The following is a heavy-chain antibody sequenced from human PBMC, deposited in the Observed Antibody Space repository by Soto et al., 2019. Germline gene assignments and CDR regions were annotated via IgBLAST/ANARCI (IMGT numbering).Heavy chain of an antibody. CDR3: ARSSGGNFGIIIEGSNWFHP. CDR2: INPHGGST. Sequence: GASVKVSCKAPGDTFTSYYLNWVRQAPGQGLEWMGVINPHGGSTKYAQKFQGRVTMTRDTSRSTVYMELRSLRSDDTAIYYCARSSGGNFGIIIEGSNWFHPWGQANLLTLSS. J-gene: IGHJ5*02. V-gene: IGHV1-46*01. CDR1: GDTFTSYY. D-gene: IGHD3-3*01.